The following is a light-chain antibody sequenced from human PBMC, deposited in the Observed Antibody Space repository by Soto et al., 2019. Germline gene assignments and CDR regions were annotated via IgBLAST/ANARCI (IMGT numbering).Light chain of an antibody. V-gene: IGKV3-20*01. CDR1: QSVSSN. J-gene: IGKJ4*01. Sequence: IVLTQSPSTLSLSPGQSVTLSCRASQSVSSNLAWFQQRPGQAPRLLIYGASSRATGIPDRFSGSGSGTDFTLTINRLEPEDFAVYYCQQYGTSSLTFGGGTKVDI. CDR2: GAS. CDR3: QQYGTSSLT.